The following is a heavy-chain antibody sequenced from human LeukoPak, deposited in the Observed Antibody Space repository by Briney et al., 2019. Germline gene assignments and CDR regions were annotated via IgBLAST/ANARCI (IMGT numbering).Heavy chain of an antibody. CDR3: ARGIVGAQAPIFDY. V-gene: IGHV1-58*02. CDR1: GFTFTSSA. Sequence: SVKVSCKASGFTFTSSAMQWVRQARGQRLEWIGWIVVGSGNTNYAQKLQGRVTMTTDTSTSTAYMELRSLRSDDTAVYYCARGIVGAQAPIFDYWGQGTLVTVSS. D-gene: IGHD1-26*01. CDR2: IVVGSGNT. J-gene: IGHJ4*02.